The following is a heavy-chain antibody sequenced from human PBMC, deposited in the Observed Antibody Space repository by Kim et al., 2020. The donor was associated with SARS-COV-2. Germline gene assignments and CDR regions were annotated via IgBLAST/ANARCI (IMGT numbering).Heavy chain of an antibody. CDR1: GYTFTSYY. Sequence: ASVKVSCKASGYTFTSYYMHWVRQAPGQGLEWMGIINPSGGSTSYAQKFQGRVTMTRDTSTSTVYMELSSLRSEDTAVYYCARVFGTMVRGVRNYGMDVWGQGTTVTVSS. V-gene: IGHV1-46*01. J-gene: IGHJ6*02. CDR3: ARVFGTMVRGVRNYGMDV. D-gene: IGHD3-10*01. CDR2: INPSGGST.